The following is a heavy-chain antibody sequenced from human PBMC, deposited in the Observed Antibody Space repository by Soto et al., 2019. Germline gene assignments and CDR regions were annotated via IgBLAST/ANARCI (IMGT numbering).Heavy chain of an antibody. CDR1: GFTFSSYA. CDR2: ISYDGSNK. J-gene: IGHJ3*02. CDR3: ARDPYEYYYDSSGPLSPDAFDI. Sequence: GGSLRLSCAASGFTFSSYAMHWVRQAPGKGLEWVAVISYDGSNKYYADSVKGRFTISRDNSKNTLYLQMNSLRAEDTAVYYCARDPYEYYYDSSGPLSPDAFDIWGQGTMLTVSS. V-gene: IGHV3-30-3*01. D-gene: IGHD3-22*01.